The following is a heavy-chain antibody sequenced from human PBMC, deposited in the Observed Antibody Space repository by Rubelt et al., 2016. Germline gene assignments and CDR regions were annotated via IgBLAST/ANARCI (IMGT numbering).Heavy chain of an antibody. CDR1: GFTFSSYG. Sequence: GGGVVQPGRSLRLSCAASGFTFSSYGMHWVRQAPGKGLEWVAVIWYDGSNKYYADSVKGRFTISRDNSKNTLYLQINSLRAEDTSVYYCAGEGEHSSSWFEDWYFDLWGRGTLVTVSS. D-gene: IGHD6-13*01. J-gene: IGHJ2*01. CDR3: AGEGEHSSSWFEDWYFDL. CDR2: IWYDGSNK. V-gene: IGHV3-33*08.